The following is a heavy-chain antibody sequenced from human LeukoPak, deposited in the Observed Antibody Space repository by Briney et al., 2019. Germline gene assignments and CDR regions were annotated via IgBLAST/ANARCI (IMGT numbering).Heavy chain of an antibody. CDR1: GYTFTSYG. D-gene: IGHD2-15*01. CDR2: INTNTGNP. Sequence: GASVKVSCKASGYTFTSYGINWVRQAPGQGLEWMGWINTNTGNPTYAQGFTGRFVFSLDTSVSTAYLQISSLKAEDTAVYYCARVSVVVVAAHYYYYMDVWGKGTTVTVSS. J-gene: IGHJ6*03. V-gene: IGHV7-4-1*02. CDR3: ARVSVVVVAAHYYYYMDV.